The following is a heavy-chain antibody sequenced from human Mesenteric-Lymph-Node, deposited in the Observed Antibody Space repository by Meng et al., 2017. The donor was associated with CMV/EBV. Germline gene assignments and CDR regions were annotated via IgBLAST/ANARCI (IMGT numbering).Heavy chain of an antibody. J-gene: IGHJ6*02. CDR2: ITAYNGNT. V-gene: IGHV1-18*01. D-gene: IGHD2-15*01. Sequence: ASVKVSCKASRYMFTSYGISWVRQAPGQGLEWMGWITAYNGNTNYAQKLQGRVTMTTDTSTSTAYMELRSLRSDDTAVYYCARVGKDIVSYYYYGMDVWDQGTTVTVSS. CDR1: RYMFTSYG. CDR3: ARVGKDIVSYYYYGMDV.